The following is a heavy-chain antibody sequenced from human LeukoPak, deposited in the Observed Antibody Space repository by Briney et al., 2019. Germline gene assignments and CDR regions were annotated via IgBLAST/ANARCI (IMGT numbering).Heavy chain of an antibody. CDR2: ISSSSSYI. CDR3: ARQRLDAFDI. J-gene: IGHJ3*02. D-gene: IGHD5-24*01. Sequence: PGGSLRLSCAASGFTFSSYSMNWVRQASGRGLEWVSSISSSSSYIYYADSVKGRFTISRDNAKNSLYLQMNSLRAEDTAVYYCARQRLDAFDIWGQGTMVTVSS. V-gene: IGHV3-21*01. CDR1: GFTFSSYS.